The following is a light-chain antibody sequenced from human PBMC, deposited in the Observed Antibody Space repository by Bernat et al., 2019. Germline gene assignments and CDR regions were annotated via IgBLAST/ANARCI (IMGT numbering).Light chain of an antibody. CDR1: SGSVSSNYY. CDR2: NTN. J-gene: IGLJ3*02. Sequence: QTAVTQEPSFSVSPGGTVTLTCGLSSGSVSSNYYPSWYQQTPGQAPRTLIYNTNTRSSGVPDRFPGSILGNKAALTITGAQADDESDYCCVLHVGGGISLFGGGTKLTVL. CDR3: VLHVGGGISL. V-gene: IGLV8-61*01.